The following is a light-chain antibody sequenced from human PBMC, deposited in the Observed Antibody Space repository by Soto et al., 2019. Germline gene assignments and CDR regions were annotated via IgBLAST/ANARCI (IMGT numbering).Light chain of an antibody. CDR3: QSYDSSLSAVV. CDR1: SSNIGAGYA. CDR2: VNS. V-gene: IGLV1-40*01. Sequence: QSVLTQPPSVSGAPGQRGTISCTGSSSNIGAGYAVHWYQQLPGTAPKLLIYVNSNRTSGVPDRFSGSKSGTSASLAITGLQAEDEADYYCQSYDSSLSAVVFGGGTKVTVL. J-gene: IGLJ2*01.